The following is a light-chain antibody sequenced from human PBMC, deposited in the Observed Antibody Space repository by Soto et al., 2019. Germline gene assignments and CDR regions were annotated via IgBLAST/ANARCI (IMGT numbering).Light chain of an antibody. J-gene: IGKJ5*01. V-gene: IGKV2-28*01. Sequence: DIVMTQSPLSLPVTPGEPASISCRSSQSLLHSNGYNYLDWYLQKPGQSPQLLIYLGSNRASGVPDRFSGSGSATDFTLTISSLQAEDVAVYYCQQYHSDPITFGQGTRLEIK. CDR2: LGS. CDR1: QSLLHSNGYNY. CDR3: QQYHSDPIT.